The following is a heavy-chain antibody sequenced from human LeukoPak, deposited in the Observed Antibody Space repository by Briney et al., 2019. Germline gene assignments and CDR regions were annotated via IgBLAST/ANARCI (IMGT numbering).Heavy chain of an antibody. D-gene: IGHD3-22*01. Sequence: GGSLRLSCAASGFTFSSYAMSWVRQAPGKGLEWVSAISGSGGSTYYADSVKGRFTISRDNSKNTLYLQMNSLRAEDTAVYYCTYYYDRSGYYGFDYWGREPWSPSPQ. CDR2: ISGSGGST. V-gene: IGHV3-23*01. CDR3: TYYYDRSGYYGFDY. J-gene: IGHJ4*02. CDR1: GFTFSSYA.